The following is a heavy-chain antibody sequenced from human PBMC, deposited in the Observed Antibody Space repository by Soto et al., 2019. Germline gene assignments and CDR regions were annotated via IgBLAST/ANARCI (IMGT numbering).Heavy chain of an antibody. V-gene: IGHV3-48*03. J-gene: IGHJ5*02. CDR1: GFTFSSYE. D-gene: IGHD2-2*01. CDR3: ARGVRYQLLHNWFDP. CDR2: ISSSGSTI. Sequence: LRLSCAASGFTFSSYEMNWVRQAPGKGLEWVSYISSSGSTIHYADSVKGRFTISRDNAKNSLYLQMNSLRAEDTAVYYCARGVRYQLLHNWFDPWGQGTLVTVSS.